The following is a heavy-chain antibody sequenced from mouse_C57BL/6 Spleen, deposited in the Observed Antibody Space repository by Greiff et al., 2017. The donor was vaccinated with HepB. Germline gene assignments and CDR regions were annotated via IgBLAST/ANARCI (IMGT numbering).Heavy chain of an antibody. V-gene: IGHV3-6*01. J-gene: IGHJ1*03. CDR3: AREGDYYGSSYEGYFDV. Sequence: EVKLMESGPGLVKPSQSLSLTCSVTGYSITSGYYWNWIRQFPGNKLEWMGYISYDGSNNYNPSLKNRISITRDTSKNQFFLKLNSVTTEDTATYYCAREGDYYGSSYEGYFDVWGTGTTVTVSS. D-gene: IGHD1-1*01. CDR1: GYSITSGYY. CDR2: ISYDGSN.